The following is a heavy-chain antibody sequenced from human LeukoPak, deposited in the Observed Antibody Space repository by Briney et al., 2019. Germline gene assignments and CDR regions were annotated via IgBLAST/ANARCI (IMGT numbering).Heavy chain of an antibody. V-gene: IGHV3-64*01. Sequence: GGSLRLSCAASGFTFSSYAMHWVRQAPGKGLEYVSAISSNGGSTYYANSVKGRFTISRDNSKNTLYLQMGSLRAEDMAVYYCARVGYCSSTNCFTNYFDYWGQGTLATVSS. CDR2: ISSNGGST. J-gene: IGHJ4*02. CDR3: ARVGYCSSTNCFTNYFDY. CDR1: GFTFSSYA. D-gene: IGHD2-2*01.